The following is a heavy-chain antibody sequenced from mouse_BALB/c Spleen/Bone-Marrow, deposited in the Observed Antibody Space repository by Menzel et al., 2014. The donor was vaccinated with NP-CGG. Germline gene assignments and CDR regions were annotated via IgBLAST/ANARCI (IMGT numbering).Heavy chain of an antibody. V-gene: IGHV1-82*01. CDR1: GYAFSSSW. CDR2: IYPGDGDT. D-gene: IGHD2-1*01. Sequence: LEESGPELVKPGASVKISCKASGYAFSSSWMNWVKQRPGQGLEWIGRIYPGDGDTNYNGKFKGKATLTADKSSGTAYMQLSSLTSVDSAVYFCVRGGNYRFDYWGQGTTLTVSS. CDR3: VRGGNYRFDY. J-gene: IGHJ2*01.